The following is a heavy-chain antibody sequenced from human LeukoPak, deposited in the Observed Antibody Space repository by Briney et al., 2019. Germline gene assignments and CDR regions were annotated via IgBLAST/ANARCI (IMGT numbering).Heavy chain of an antibody. CDR1: GFTFSSYW. J-gene: IGHJ6*03. CDR2: IKQDGSEK. CDR3: AREVQLLWYYYYMDV. D-gene: IGHD2-2*01. Sequence: PGGSLRLSCAASGFTFSSYWMSWVRQAPGKGLEWVANIKQDGSEKYYVDSVKGRFTISRDNAKNSLYLQMNSLRAGDTAVYYCAREVQLLWYYYYMDVWGKGTTVTVSS. V-gene: IGHV3-7*01.